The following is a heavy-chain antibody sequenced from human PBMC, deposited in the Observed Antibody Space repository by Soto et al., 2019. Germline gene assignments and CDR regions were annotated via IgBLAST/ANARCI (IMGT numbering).Heavy chain of an antibody. J-gene: IGHJ3*02. CDR1: GFTFSSYS. D-gene: IGHD2-15*01. CDR2: ISSSSSYI. Sequence: EVQLVESGGGLVKPGGSLRLSCAASGFTFSSYSMNWVRQAPGKGLEWVSSISSSSSYIYYADSVKGRFTISRDNAKNSLYLQMTSLRAEDTAVYYCARDIVNDFSGGSCYWPAFDIWGKGTMVTVSS. V-gene: IGHV3-21*01. CDR3: ARDIVNDFSGGSCYWPAFDI.